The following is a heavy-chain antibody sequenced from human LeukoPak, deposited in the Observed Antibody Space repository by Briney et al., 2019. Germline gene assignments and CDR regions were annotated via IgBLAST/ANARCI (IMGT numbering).Heavy chain of an antibody. Sequence: PGGSLRLSCAASGFTFSSYAMSWVRRAPGKGLEWVSAISGSGGSTYYADSVKGRFTISRDNSKNTLYLQMNSLRAEDTAVYYCAKDRDSSGYYYAFDIWGQGTMVTVSS. CDR2: ISGSGGST. V-gene: IGHV3-23*01. CDR3: AKDRDSSGYYYAFDI. J-gene: IGHJ3*02. CDR1: GFTFSSYA. D-gene: IGHD3-22*01.